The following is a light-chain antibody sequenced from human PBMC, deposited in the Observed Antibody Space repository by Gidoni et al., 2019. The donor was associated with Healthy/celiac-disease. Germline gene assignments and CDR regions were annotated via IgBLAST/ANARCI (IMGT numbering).Light chain of an antibody. CDR2: SNN. CDR3: AAWDDSLNGLYV. V-gene: IGLV1-44*01. Sequence: QSVLTQPPSASGTPGPRVTISCSGSSSNIGSNTVNWYQQLPGTAPKLLIYSNNQRPSGVPVRFSGSKSGTSASLAISGLQSEDEADYYCAAWDDSLNGLYVFGTGTKVTVL. CDR1: SSNIGSNT. J-gene: IGLJ1*01.